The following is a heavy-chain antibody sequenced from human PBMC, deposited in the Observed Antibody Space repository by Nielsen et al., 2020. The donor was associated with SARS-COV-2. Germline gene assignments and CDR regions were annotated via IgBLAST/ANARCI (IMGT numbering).Heavy chain of an antibody. Sequence: GGSLRLSCAASGFTFSNFAMNWVRQAPGKGLEWVSTIGVSGGGTYYADSLKGRFTISRDNSKNTLYLQMNSLRVEDTAVYYCVGDHGGRWGEFWGLGTLVTVSS. D-gene: IGHD2-15*01. CDR2: IGVSGGGT. V-gene: IGHV3-23*01. J-gene: IGHJ4*02. CDR3: VGDHGGRWGEF. CDR1: GFTFSNFA.